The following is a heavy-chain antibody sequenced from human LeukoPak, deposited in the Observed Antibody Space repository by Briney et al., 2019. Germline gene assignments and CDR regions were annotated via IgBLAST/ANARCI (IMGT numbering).Heavy chain of an antibody. Sequence: PSGTLSLTCTVSGYSISSGYYWGWIRQPPGKGLEWIGSIHHSGSTYYNPSLKSRVTISVDTSKNQFSLKLSSVTAADTAVYYCARVVAYWGQGTLVTVSS. CDR2: IHHSGST. CDR3: ARVVAY. J-gene: IGHJ4*02. D-gene: IGHD2-15*01. CDR1: GYSISSGYY. V-gene: IGHV4-38-2*02.